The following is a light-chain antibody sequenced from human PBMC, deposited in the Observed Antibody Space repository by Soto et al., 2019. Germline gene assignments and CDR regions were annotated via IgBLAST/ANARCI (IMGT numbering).Light chain of an antibody. CDR1: QSVSSSY. V-gene: IGKV3D-20*02. CDR3: QQRSNWPYIT. Sequence: EIVLTQSPGTLSLSPGERATLSCRASQSVSSSYFAWYQQKPGQAPRLLIYAASNRATGIPARFSGSGSGTDFTLTISSLEPEDFAVYYCQQRSNWPYITFGQGTRLEIK. CDR2: AAS. J-gene: IGKJ5*01.